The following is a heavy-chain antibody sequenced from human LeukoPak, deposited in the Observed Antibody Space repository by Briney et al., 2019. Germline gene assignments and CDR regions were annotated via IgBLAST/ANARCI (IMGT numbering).Heavy chain of an antibody. CDR3: ARTLHSGWYLGRSSDI. J-gene: IGHJ3*02. CDR1: GGSISSYY. Sequence: SETLSLTCTVSGGSISSYYWSWIRQPPGKGLEWIGCIYYSGSTNYNPSLKSRVTISVDTSKKHFSLKLSSVTAADTAVYYCARTLHSGWYLGRSSDIWGQGTMVTVSS. D-gene: IGHD6-19*01. CDR2: IYYSGST. V-gene: IGHV4-59*01.